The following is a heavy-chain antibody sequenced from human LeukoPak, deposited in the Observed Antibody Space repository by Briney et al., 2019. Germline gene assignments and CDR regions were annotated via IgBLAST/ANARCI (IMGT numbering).Heavy chain of an antibody. CDR1: GYTFTGYY. J-gene: IGHJ4*02. V-gene: IGHV1-2*02. D-gene: IGHD3-10*01. CDR2: INPNSGGT. Sequence: ASVKVSCKASGYTFTGYYMHWVRQAPGQGLEWMGWINPNSGGTNYAQKFQGRVTMTRDTSISTAYMELSRLRSDDTAVYYCARTRGIWFGELLLGYYFDYWGQGTLVTVSS. CDR3: ARTRGIWFGELLLGYYFDY.